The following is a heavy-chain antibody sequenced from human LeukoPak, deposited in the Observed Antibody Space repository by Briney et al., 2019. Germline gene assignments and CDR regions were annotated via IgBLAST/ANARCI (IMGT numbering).Heavy chain of an antibody. CDR2: INPDGTVT. D-gene: IGHD6-19*01. V-gene: IGHV3-74*03. Sequence: GGLQSPSCAASGFTFSSYWMHWVRQAPGKGLVWVSPINPDGTVTTYADSVKGRFTISRDNAKNTRYLQMNSLRVEDTAVYYCVRHSPSGFSALWGRGTLVTVSS. CDR3: VRHSPSGFSAL. CDR1: GFTFSSYW. J-gene: IGHJ2*01.